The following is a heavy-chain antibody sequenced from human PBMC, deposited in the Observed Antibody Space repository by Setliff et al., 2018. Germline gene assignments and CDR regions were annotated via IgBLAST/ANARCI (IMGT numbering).Heavy chain of an antibody. J-gene: IGHJ4*02. CDR3: ARVSCGSSSCAYFDS. V-gene: IGHV4-38-2*01. CDR1: DYPITSNYY. CDR2: IFHTGST. D-gene: IGHD2-2*01. Sequence: KASETLSLTCAVSDYPITSNYYWGWIRQPPGKGLVWIGSIFHTGSTYYNPSLRSRVTISVDTSKNQFSLKLSSVTAADTAVYYCARVSCGSSSCAYFDSWGQGTLVTVSS.